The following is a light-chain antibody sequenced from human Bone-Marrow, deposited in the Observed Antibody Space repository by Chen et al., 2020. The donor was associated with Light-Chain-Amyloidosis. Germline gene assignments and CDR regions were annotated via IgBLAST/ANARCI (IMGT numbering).Light chain of an antibody. CDR1: DLPTKY. V-gene: IGLV3-25*03. CDR3: QSADSSGTYEVI. Sequence: SYELTQPPSVSVSPGQTARITCSGEDLPTKYAYWYQQKPGQAPVLVIHRDTERPSGISERCSGSSSGKTATLTISGVQAEDEADYHCQSADSSGTYEVIFGGGTKLTVL. J-gene: IGLJ2*01. CDR2: RDT.